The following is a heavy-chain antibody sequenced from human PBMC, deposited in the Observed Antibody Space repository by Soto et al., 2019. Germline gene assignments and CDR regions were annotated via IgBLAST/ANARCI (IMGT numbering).Heavy chain of an antibody. D-gene: IGHD3-16*01. CDR2: INPSGGST. V-gene: IGHV1-46*01. CDR3: ARDSYGPQNMITFGGVIVH. CDR1: GYTFTSYY. Sequence: ASVKVSCKASGYTFTSYYMHWVRQAPGQGLEWKGIINPSGGSTSYAQKFQGRVTMTRDTSTSTVYMELSSLRSEDTAVYYCARDSYGPQNMITFGGVIVHWGQGTLVTVSS. J-gene: IGHJ5*02.